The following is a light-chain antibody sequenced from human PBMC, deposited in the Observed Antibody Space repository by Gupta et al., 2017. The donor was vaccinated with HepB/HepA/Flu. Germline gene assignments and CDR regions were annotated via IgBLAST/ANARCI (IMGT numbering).Light chain of an antibody. Sequence: EIVLTQSPDTLSLSPGERATLSCRASQSVSSYLAWYQQKPGQAPRLLIYDASNRATGIPARLSGSGSGTDFTLTISSLEPEDFAVYYCQQRSNWPPLTFGGGTKVEIK. CDR2: DAS. CDR1: QSVSSY. V-gene: IGKV3-11*01. J-gene: IGKJ4*01. CDR3: QQRSNWPPLT.